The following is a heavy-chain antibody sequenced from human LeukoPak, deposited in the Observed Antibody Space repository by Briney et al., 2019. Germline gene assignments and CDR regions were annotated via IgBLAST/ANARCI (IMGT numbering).Heavy chain of an antibody. D-gene: IGHD3-9*01. CDR1: GGSISSYY. J-gene: IGHJ4*02. CDR2: IYYSGST. V-gene: IGHV4-59*01. Sequence: SETLSLTCTVSGGSISSYYWSWIRQPPGKGLEWIGYIYYSGSTNYNPSLKSRVTISVDTSKNQFSLKLSSVTAADTAVYYCARGRNYDILTGYYWDYWGQGTLVTVSS. CDR3: ARGRNYDILTGYYWDY.